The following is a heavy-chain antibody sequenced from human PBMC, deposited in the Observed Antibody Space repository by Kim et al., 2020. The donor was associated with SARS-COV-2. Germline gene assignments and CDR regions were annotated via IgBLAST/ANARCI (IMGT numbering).Heavy chain of an antibody. CDR3: ARGDDGREGAFDY. V-gene: IGHV4-4*02. CDR1: GGSISSSNW. CDR2: IYHSGST. Sequence: SETLSLTCAVSGGSISSSNWWSWVRQPPGKGLEWIGEIYHSGSTNYNPSLKSRVTISVDKSKNQFSLKLSSVTAADTAVYYCARGDDGREGAFDYWGQGTLVTVSS. J-gene: IGHJ4*02.